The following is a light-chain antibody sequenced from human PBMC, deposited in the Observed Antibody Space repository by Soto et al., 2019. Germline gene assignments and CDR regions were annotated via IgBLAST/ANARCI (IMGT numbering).Light chain of an antibody. CDR2: SNN. CDR1: SSNIGGTNY. J-gene: IGLJ2*01. V-gene: IGLV1-47*02. CDR3: ALRDDRLGAVI. Sequence: QSVLTQPPSASGTPGQRVFISCSGSSSNIGGTNYAYWYQQLPGAAPKLLMHSNNLRPSGVPERISGSKSGTSASLAISGTRSEDEAVYYCALRDDRLGAVIIGGATKLTVL.